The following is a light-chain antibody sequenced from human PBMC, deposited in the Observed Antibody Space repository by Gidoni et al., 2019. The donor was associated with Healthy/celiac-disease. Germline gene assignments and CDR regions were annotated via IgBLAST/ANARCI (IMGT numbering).Light chain of an antibody. CDR3: QQYYSYPPT. Sequence: AIRMTQSPSSFSACTGDRITITCRPSQGISSYLAWYQQKPGKAPKLLIYSASTLQSGVPSRFSGSGSGTDFTLTISCLQSEDFATYYCQQYYSYPPTFGQGTKVEIK. J-gene: IGKJ1*01. CDR1: QGISSY. CDR2: SAS. V-gene: IGKV1-8*01.